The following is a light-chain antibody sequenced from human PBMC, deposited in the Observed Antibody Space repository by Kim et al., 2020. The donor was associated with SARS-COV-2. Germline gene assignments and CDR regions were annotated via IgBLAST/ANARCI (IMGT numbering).Light chain of an antibody. J-gene: IGLJ3*02. CDR2: PET. Sequence: ALGQTVSITCQGDSIRSYLASWYQQKPGQAPILVLYPETNRPSGIPDRFSGSVSGNMSSLTITGAQAEDEDDYYCNSRDSSGNRWVFGGGTQLTVL. CDR1: SIRSYL. CDR3: NSRDSSGNRWV. V-gene: IGLV3-19*01.